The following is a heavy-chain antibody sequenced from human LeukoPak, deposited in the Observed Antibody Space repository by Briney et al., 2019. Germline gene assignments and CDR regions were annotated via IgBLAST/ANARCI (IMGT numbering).Heavy chain of an antibody. CDR3: AGGEYDGAGYLDC. CDR2: IWYDGGNK. D-gene: IGHD4/OR15-4a*01. CDR1: GFTFNTYG. V-gene: IGHV3-33*01. Sequence: PGRSLRLSCAASGFTFNTYGMHWFRQAPGKGLEWVAVIWYDGGNKYYADSVKGRFTISRDNSKNTLYLQMNSLRAEDTAVYYCAGGEYDGAGYLDCWGQGTPVRVSS. J-gene: IGHJ4*02.